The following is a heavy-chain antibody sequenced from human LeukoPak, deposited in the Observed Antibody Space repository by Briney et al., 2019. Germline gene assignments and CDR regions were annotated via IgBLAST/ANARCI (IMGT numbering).Heavy chain of an antibody. CDR1: GFTFSSYW. Sequence: GGSLRLSCAASGFTFSSYWMSWVRQAPGKGLEWVANIKQDGSEKNYVGFVKGRFTISRDNAKNSLFLQMNSLRAEDTAVYHCATGLWTFGSWGQGTLVTVSS. D-gene: IGHD2-21*01. V-gene: IGHV3-7*03. CDR2: IKQDGSEK. CDR3: ATGLWTFGS. J-gene: IGHJ4*02.